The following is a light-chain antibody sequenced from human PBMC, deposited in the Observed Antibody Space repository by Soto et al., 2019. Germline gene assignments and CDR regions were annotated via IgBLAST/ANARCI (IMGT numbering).Light chain of an antibody. J-gene: IGLJ2*01. CDR1: SSDVGNYNF. V-gene: IGLV2-23*01. CDR2: EVS. Sequence: QSALTQPASVSGSPGQSITISCIGTSSDVGNYNFVSWYQQHPGKAPKLIICEVSNRPSGISSRFSGSKSGNTASLTISGLRAEDEADYYCCSYAGSGTLRFGGGTKLTVL. CDR3: CSYAGSGTLR.